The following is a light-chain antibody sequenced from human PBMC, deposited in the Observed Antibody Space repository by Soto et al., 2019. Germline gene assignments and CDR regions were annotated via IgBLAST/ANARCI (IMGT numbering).Light chain of an antibody. J-gene: IGKJ3*01. CDR1: QDISSY. CDR3: QQYYSSPFT. V-gene: IGKV1-8*01. Sequence: AIRMTQSPSSLSASTGDRVTITCRASQDISSYFAWYQQKPGKAPKLLIYAASTLQTGVPSRFSGSGSGTDFTLTISCLQSEDFATNYCQQYYSSPFTFGPGTTVDIK. CDR2: AAS.